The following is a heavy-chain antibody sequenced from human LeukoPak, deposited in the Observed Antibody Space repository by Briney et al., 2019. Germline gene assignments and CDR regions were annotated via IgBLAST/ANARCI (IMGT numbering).Heavy chain of an antibody. CDR2: FDPEDGET. CDR3: AVIYGDYVFDAFDI. D-gene: IGHD4-17*01. Sequence: GASVKVSCKVSGYTLTELSMHWVRQAPGKGLEWMGGFDPEDGETIYAQEFQGRVTMTEDTSTDTAYMELSSLRSEDTAVYYCAVIYGDYVFDAFDIWGQGTMVTVSS. CDR1: GYTLTELS. J-gene: IGHJ3*02. V-gene: IGHV1-24*01.